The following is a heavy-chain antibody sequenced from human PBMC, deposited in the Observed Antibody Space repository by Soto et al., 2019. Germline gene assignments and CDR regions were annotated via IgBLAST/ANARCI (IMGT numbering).Heavy chain of an antibody. CDR1: GGSIGSGGYY. Sequence: PSETLSLTCTVSGGSIGSGGYYWTWIRQHPAKGLEWIGHIYYSGSTYYNPSLKSRVTISLDTPKNQFSLKLSSVTAADTAVYYCARGSITMIRGEDWGQGTTVTVS. CDR3: ARGSITMIRGED. V-gene: IGHV4-31*03. J-gene: IGHJ6*02. CDR2: IYYSGST. D-gene: IGHD3-10*01.